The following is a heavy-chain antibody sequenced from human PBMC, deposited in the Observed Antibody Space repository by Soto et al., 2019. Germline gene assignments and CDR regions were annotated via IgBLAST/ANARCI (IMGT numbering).Heavy chain of an antibody. CDR2: ISGSGGST. CDR3: AKDQNYYGSGSYYSASSDY. V-gene: IGHV3-23*01. J-gene: IGHJ4*02. CDR1: GFTFSSYA. Sequence: EVQLLESGGGLVQPGGSLRLSCAASGFTFSSYAMSWVRQAPGKGLEWVSAISGSGGSTYYADSVKGRFTISRDNSKNTRYLQMNSLRAEDTAVYYCAKDQNYYGSGSYYSASSDYWGQGTLVTVSS. D-gene: IGHD3-10*01.